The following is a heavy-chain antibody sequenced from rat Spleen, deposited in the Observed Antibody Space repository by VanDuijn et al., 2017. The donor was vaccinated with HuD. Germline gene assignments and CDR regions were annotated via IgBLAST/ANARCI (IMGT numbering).Heavy chain of an antibody. J-gene: IGHJ1*01. Sequence: EVQLVESDGGLVQPGRSLKLSCAASGFTFSDYYMAWVRQAPTKGLEWVATISYDGSSTYYRDSVKGRFTISRDNAKSTLYLQMDSLRSEDTATYYCARDMSRTIAAKSYYYFDFWGPGTMVTVSS. D-gene: IGHD1-2*01. V-gene: IGHV5-29*01. CDR3: ARDMSRTIAAKSYYYFDF. CDR1: GFTFSDYY. CDR2: ISYDGSST.